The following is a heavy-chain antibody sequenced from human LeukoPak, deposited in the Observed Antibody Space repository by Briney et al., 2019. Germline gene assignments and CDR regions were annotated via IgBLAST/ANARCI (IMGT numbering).Heavy chain of an antibody. V-gene: IGHV4-4*07. Sequence: PSETLSLTCYVSVDSIRSYYSNRSRQPAGKGLERIGRIYSSGNTNYNPSLKSRVTMSVDTSKNQFSLKLSSVTAADTAVYYCARETNHGDFFFDYWGQGTLVTVSS. J-gene: IGHJ4*02. CDR1: VDSIRSYY. D-gene: IGHD4-17*01. CDR2: IYSSGNT. CDR3: ARETNHGDFFFDY.